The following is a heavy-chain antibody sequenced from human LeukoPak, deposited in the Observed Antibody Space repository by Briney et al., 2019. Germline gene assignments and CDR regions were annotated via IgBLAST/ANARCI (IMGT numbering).Heavy chain of an antibody. V-gene: IGHV5-51*01. D-gene: IGHD3-10*01. J-gene: IGHJ4*02. CDR1: GYSFTSYW. Sequence: GESLKISCKGSGYSFTSYWTGWVRQMPGKGLEWMGIIYPGDSDTRYSPSFQGQVTISADKSISTAYLQWSSLKASDTAMYYCARHGTANYYGSGSYYKAFDYWGQGTLVTVSS. CDR3: ARHGTANYYGSGSYYKAFDY. CDR2: IYPGDSDT.